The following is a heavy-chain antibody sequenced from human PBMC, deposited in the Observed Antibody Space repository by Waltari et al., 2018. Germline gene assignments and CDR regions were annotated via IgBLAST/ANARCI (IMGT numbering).Heavy chain of an antibody. CDR3: ARGSRELPEESYYGMDV. D-gene: IGHD1-26*01. J-gene: IGHJ6*02. CDR2: IIPIFGTA. CDR1: GGTFSSYA. V-gene: IGHV1-69*12. Sequence: QVQLVQSGAEVKKPGSSVKVSCKASGGTFSSYAISWVRQAPGPGLEWMGGIIPIFGTANYAQKFQGRVTITADESTSTAYMELSSLRSEDTAVYYCARGSRELPEESYYGMDVWGQGTTVTVSS.